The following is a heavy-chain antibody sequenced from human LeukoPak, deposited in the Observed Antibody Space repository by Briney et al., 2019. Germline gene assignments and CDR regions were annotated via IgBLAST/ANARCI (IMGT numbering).Heavy chain of an antibody. Sequence: GGSLRLSCAASGFTFSSYSMNWVRQAPGKGLEWLSYISSSSSTIYYADSVKGRFTISRDNAKNSLHLQMNSLRAEDTAVYYCARGDCSGGSCYLSLTTIDYWGQGTLVTVSS. CDR1: GFTFSSYS. J-gene: IGHJ4*02. CDR2: ISSSSSTI. D-gene: IGHD2-15*01. V-gene: IGHV3-48*01. CDR3: ARGDCSGGSCYLSLTTIDY.